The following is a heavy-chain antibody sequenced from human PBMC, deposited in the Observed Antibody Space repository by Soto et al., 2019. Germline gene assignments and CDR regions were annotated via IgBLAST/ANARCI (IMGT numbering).Heavy chain of an antibody. Sequence: QVQLVQSGAEVKKPGSSVKVSCKASGGTFSSYAISWVRQAPRQGLEWMGGIIPIFGTANYAQKFQGRVTITADNSTSTAYMELSSLRSEDTAVYYCARELAPTRGNWFDPWGQGTLVTVSS. CDR1: GGTFSSYA. V-gene: IGHV1-69*06. J-gene: IGHJ5*02. D-gene: IGHD6-13*01. CDR2: IIPIFGTA. CDR3: ARELAPTRGNWFDP.